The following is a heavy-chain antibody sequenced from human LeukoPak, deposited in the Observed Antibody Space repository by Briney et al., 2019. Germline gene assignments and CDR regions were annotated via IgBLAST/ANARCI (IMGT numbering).Heavy chain of an antibody. CDR1: GVTFSSYS. J-gene: IGHJ3*02. CDR3: ANLAVAGRDAFDI. Sequence: AVSLRLSCAASGVTFSSYSLIWVRQPPGPGLEWVSSISISSSYIYYADSVKGRFTISRDNAKNSLYLQMNRLRAEDTAVYYCANLAVAGRDAFDIWGQGTMVTVSS. CDR2: ISISSSYI. D-gene: IGHD6-19*01. V-gene: IGHV3-21*01.